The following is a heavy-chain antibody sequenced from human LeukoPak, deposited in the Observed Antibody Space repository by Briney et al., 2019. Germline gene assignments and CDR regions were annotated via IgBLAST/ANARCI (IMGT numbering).Heavy chain of an antibody. CDR1: GGSISNWA. D-gene: IGHD7-27*01. V-gene: IGHV4-4*07. CDR2: NHGGST. CDR3: ATGVGDCDN. Sequence: SETLTLTCTVSGGSISNWAWSWIRQPAGKGLEWMGRNHGGSTNYNPSLKSRVTMSVDTSKNQFSLKLSSVTAADTAIYYCATGVGDCDNWGQGTLVTVSS. J-gene: IGHJ4*02.